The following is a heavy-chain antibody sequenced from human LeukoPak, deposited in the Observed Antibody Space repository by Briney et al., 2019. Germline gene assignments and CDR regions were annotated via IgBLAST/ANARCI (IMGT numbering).Heavy chain of an antibody. CDR2: ISAYNGNT. V-gene: IGHV1-18*01. CDR3: ALSGRGHDAFDI. J-gene: IGHJ3*02. Sequence: GASVKVSCKASGYTFTSYGISRVRQAPGQGLEGMGWISAYNGNTNYAQKLQGRVTMTTDTSTSTTYMGLRSLRSDDTAVYYCALSGRGHDAFDIWGQGTMVTVSS. D-gene: IGHD7-27*01. CDR1: GYTFTSYG.